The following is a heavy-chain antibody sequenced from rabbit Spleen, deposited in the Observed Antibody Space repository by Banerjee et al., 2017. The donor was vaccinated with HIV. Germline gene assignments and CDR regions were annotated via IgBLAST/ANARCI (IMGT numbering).Heavy chain of an antibody. CDR2: IGTGSGST. Sequence: QQLVESGGGLVKPGASLTLTCKASGFSFSSGYYMCWVRQAPGKGLEWIGCIGTGSGSTWYASWAKGRFTISKTSSTRVTLQMTSLTAADTATYFSASGYSDIYLNLWGQGTLVTVS. D-gene: IGHD1-1*01. CDR1: GFSFSSGYY. V-gene: IGHV1S40*01. J-gene: IGHJ4*01. CDR3: ASGYSDIYLNL.